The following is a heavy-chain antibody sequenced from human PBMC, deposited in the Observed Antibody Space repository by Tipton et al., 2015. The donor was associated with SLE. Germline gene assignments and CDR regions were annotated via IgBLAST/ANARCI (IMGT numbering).Heavy chain of an antibody. CDR1: GGSFDYA. CDR3: ARGFEGGYGGFDS. Sequence: TLSLTCAVYGGSFDYAWSWIRQPPGKGLEWIGEIHHSAGAKYSPSLESRVTISIDTSENQFSLKLGSVTAADTAVYYCARGFEGGYGGFDSWGQGTLVTVSS. V-gene: IGHV4-34*09. J-gene: IGHJ4*01. D-gene: IGHD5-12*01. CDR2: IHHSAGA.